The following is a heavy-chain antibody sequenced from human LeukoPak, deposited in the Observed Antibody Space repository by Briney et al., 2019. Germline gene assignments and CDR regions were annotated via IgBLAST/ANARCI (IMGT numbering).Heavy chain of an antibody. Sequence: WGSLRLSCAASGFTVSSNYMSWVRQAPGKGLEGVSVIYSGGSTFYADSVKGRFSISRDNSKTSLYLQMNSLRAEVTAVYYCASARGSNYGSLGDWGQGTLVTVSS. D-gene: IGHD5-18*01. V-gene: IGHV3-53*01. J-gene: IGHJ1*01. CDR3: ASARGSNYGSLGD. CDR1: GFTVSSNY. CDR2: IYSGGST.